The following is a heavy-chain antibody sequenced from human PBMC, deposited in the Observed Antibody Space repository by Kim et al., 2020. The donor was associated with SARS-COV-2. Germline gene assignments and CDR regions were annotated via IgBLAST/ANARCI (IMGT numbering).Heavy chain of an antibody. CDR2: INPSGDST. Sequence: ASVKVSCKASGYTFTSYYMHWVRQALGQGLEWMGIINPSGDSTSYAQKFQGRVTMTSDTSTSTVYMELSSLTFEDTAVYYCARETPSSAWFDPWGQGTLV. V-gene: IGHV1-46*01. J-gene: IGHJ5*02. CDR1: GYTFTSYY. D-gene: IGHD6-25*01. CDR3: ARETPSSAWFDP.